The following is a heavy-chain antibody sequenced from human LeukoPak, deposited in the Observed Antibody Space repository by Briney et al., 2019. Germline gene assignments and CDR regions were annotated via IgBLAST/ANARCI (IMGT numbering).Heavy chain of an antibody. CDR1: GFTFSSYS. CDR3: ARDRSTIITAMGLDY. V-gene: IGHV3-21*01. J-gene: IGHJ4*02. Sequence: GGSLRLSCAASGFTFSSYSMNWVRQAPGKGLEWVSSISSSSSYIYYADSVKGRFTISRDNAKNSLYLQMNSLRAEDTAVYYCARDRSTIITAMGLDYWGQGTLVTVSS. D-gene: IGHD5-18*01. CDR2: ISSSSSYI.